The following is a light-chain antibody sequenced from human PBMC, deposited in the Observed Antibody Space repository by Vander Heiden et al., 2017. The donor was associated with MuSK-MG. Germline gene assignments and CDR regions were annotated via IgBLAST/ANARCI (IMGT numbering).Light chain of an antibody. Sequence: SFGLIPLPSVSVSSRQTARVTCSGDRLGDKYGCWYQQRPGQSPVLVIYQDTTRPSGDPERFSGSNAGNTATLTFGETQAMDEAYYFCQAWDSNTAVFGGGTKLTVL. J-gene: IGLJ2*01. CDR2: QDT. CDR3: QAWDSNTAV. V-gene: IGLV3-1*01. CDR1: RLGDKY.